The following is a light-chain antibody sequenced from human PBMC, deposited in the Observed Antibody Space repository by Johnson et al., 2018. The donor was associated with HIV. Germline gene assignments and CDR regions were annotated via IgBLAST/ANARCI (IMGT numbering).Light chain of an antibody. CDR1: SSNIGNNY. CDR3: GTWDSSLSAFV. V-gene: IGLV1-51*02. Sequence: QSVLTQPPSVSAAPGQKVTISCSGSSSNIGNNYVSWYQQLPGTAPKLLIYENSKRPSGIPDRFSGSKSGTSATLGITGLQTGAEADYYCGTWDSSLSAFVFGTGTKVSVL. J-gene: IGLJ1*01. CDR2: ENS.